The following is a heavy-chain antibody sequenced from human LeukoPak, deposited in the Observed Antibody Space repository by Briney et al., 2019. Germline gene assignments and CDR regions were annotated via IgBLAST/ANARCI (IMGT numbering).Heavy chain of an antibody. CDR2: IWHDGSHK. CDR3: AREIFGSGSYPHF. Sequence: GGSLILSCAASGFAFNSYAMHWVRQAPGQGLEWVGLIWHDGSHKFYSNSVRGQFTISRDNSKNTVSLQMNNLRPEDTAVYYCAREIFGSGSYPHFWGQGTLVTVSS. V-gene: IGHV3-33*01. D-gene: IGHD3-10*01. CDR1: GFAFNSYA. J-gene: IGHJ4*02.